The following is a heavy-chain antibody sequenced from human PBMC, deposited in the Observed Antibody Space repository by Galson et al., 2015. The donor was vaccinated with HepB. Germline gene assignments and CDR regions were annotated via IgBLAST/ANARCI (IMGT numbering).Heavy chain of an antibody. Sequence: ATLSLTCAVYGGSFVGYNWSWLRQPPGEGLEWIGELNQGGRTNYNPSLKSRVTISLDTSKNQLSLKLSSVTAADTAVFYCARGRRGSSSLDVGGTGTSVTVSS. J-gene: IGHJ6*04. D-gene: IGHD6-6*01. CDR2: LNQGGRT. V-gene: IGHV4-34*01. CDR1: GGSFVGYN. CDR3: ARGRRGSSSLDV.